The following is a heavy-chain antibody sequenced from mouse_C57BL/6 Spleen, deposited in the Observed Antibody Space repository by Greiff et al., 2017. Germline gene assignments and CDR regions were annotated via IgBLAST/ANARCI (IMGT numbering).Heavy chain of an antibody. D-gene: IGHD2-4*01. CDR2: IHPNSGST. V-gene: IGHV1-64*01. J-gene: IGHJ4*01. CDR1: GYTFTSYW. Sequence: QVQLQQPGAELVKPGASVKLSCKASGYTFTSYWMHWVKQRPGQGLEWIGMIHPNSGSTNYNEKFKSKATLTVDKSSSTAYMQLSSLTTEDSAVYYGAREEVYGDYDGGCAIDDWGQGTSVTVSS. CDR3: AREEVYGDYDGGCAIDD.